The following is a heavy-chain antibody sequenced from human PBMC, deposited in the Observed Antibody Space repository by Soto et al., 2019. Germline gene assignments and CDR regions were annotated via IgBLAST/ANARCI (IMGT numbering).Heavy chain of an antibody. J-gene: IGHJ5*02. V-gene: IGHV3-23*01. CDR1: GFTFSSYA. D-gene: IGHD1-7*01. CDR2: ISGSGGSI. Sequence: EVQVLESGGGLVQPGGSLRLSCAASGFTFSSYAMNWVRQAPGKGLEWVSGISGSGGSIYYEDSVKGRFTISRDNSKKKVYLQMNSLRAEDTAVYYCATESRWNYMGWFDPWGQGNLVTVSS. CDR3: ATESRWNYMGWFDP.